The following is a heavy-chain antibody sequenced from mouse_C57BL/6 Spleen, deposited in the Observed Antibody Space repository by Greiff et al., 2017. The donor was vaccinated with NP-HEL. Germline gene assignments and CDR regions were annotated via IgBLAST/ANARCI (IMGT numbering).Heavy chain of an antibody. D-gene: IGHD2-3*01. V-gene: IGHV1-72*01. CDR2: IVPNSGGT. CDR1: GYTFTSYW. J-gene: IGHJ3*01. Sequence: QVQLQQPGAGLVKPGASVKLSCKASGYTFTSYWMHWVRQRPGRGLEWIGRIVPNSGGTKYNEKFKSKATLTVDKPSSTAYMQLSSLTSEDAAVYYCARFYDGYYEGFAYWGQGTLVTVSA. CDR3: ARFYDGYYEGFAY.